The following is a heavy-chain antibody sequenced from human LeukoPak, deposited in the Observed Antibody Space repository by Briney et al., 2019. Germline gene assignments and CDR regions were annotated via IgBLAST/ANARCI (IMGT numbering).Heavy chain of an antibody. CDR1: GFTFSNYW. Sequence: PGGSLRLSCEVSGFTFSNYWMMWVRQAPGKGLEWVASIDEDGSETNYVDSVTGRFTVSRDHAKNSLYLQMNSLRAEDTALYYCAKDFHRLGEFDAFDIWGQGTMVTVSS. V-gene: IGHV3-7*03. CDR3: AKDFHRLGEFDAFDI. CDR2: IDEDGSET. J-gene: IGHJ3*02. D-gene: IGHD3-16*01.